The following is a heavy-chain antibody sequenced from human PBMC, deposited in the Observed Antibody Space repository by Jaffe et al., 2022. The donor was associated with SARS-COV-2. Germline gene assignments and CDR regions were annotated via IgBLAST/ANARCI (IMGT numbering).Heavy chain of an antibody. V-gene: IGHV1-3*01. D-gene: IGHD6-19*01. CDR1: GYTFTNYA. CDR2: INAGNGKT. CDR3: ARDLIAVAQYYYYGMDV. J-gene: IGHJ6*02. Sequence: QVQLVQSGAEVKKPGASVKVSCKASGYTFTNYAMHWVRQAPGQRLEWMGWINAGNGKTKYSQKFQGRVTITRDTSASTAYMELSSLRSEDTAVYYCARDLIAVAQYYYYGMDVWGQGTTVSVSS.